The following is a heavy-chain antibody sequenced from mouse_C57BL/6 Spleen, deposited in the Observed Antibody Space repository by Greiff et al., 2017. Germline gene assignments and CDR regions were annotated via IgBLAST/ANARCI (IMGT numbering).Heavy chain of an antibody. J-gene: IGHJ2*01. CDR1: GYTFTEYT. D-gene: IGHD2-3*01. CDR3: ARHEEGWLLLDD. V-gene: IGHV1-62-2*01. Sequence: QVQLKESGAELVKPGASVKLSCKASGYTFTEYTIHWVKQRSGQGLEWIGWCYPGSGSIKYNEKFKDKATLTADKSSSTVYMELSRLTSEDSAVYFCARHEEGWLLLDDWGKGTTLTVSS. CDR2: CYPGSGSI.